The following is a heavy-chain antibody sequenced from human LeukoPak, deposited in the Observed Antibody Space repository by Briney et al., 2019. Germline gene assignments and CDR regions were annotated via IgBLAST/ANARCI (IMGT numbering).Heavy chain of an antibody. Sequence: GGSLRLSCEASGFSLSISGMNWVRQAPGKGLEWVSYISSSSDLMSYVDSVKGRFTVSRDNAKNSLFLQMNSLRDEDTAVYYCARVVRGLYILGDWGQGTLVTVSS. D-gene: IGHD3-10*01. V-gene: IGHV3-48*02. CDR1: GFSLSISG. CDR2: ISSSSDLM. CDR3: ARVVRGLYILGD. J-gene: IGHJ4*02.